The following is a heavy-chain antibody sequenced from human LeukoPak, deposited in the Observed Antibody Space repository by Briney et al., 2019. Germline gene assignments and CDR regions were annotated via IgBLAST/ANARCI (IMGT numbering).Heavy chain of an antibody. V-gene: IGHV3-7*01. CDR3: ARDVIPYSANFDY. Sequence: PSETLSLTCSVSGGSIFTDYWSWVRQAPGKGLEWVANIKQDGSEKYYVDSVKGRFTISRDNAKNSLYLQMNSLRAEDTAVYYCARDVIPYSANFDYWGQGTLVTVSS. D-gene: IGHD1-26*01. CDR2: IKQDGSEK. CDR1: GGSIFTDYW. J-gene: IGHJ4*02.